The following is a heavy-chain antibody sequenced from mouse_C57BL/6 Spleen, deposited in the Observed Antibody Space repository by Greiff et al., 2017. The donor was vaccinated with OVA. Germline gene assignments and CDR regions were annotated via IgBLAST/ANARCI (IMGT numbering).Heavy chain of an antibody. CDR2: IDPENGDT. Sequence: EVKLMESGAELVRPGASVKLSCTASGFNIKDDYMHWVKQRPEQGLEWIGWIDPENGDTEYASKFQGKATITADTSSNTAYLQLSSLTSEDTAVYYCTGRFDVWGTGTTVTVSS. CDR1: GFNIKDDY. J-gene: IGHJ1*03. V-gene: IGHV14-4*01. CDR3: TGRFDV.